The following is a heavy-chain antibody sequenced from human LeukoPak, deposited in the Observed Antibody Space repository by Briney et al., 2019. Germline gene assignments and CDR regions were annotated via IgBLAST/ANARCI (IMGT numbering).Heavy chain of an antibody. J-gene: IGHJ3*02. D-gene: IGHD1-7*01. CDR2: ISAYNGNT. V-gene: IGHV1-18*01. Sequence: GASVKVSCKASGYTFTSYGISWVRQAPGQGLKGMGWISAYNGNTNYAQKLQGRVTMTTDTSTSTAYMELRSLRSDDTAVYYCARENYGAVDAFDIWGQGTMVTVSS. CDR3: ARENYGAVDAFDI. CDR1: GYTFTSYG.